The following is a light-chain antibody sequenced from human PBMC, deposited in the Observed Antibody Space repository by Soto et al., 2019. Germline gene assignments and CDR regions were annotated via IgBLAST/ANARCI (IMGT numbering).Light chain of an antibody. CDR2: EDN. V-gene: IGLV6-57*04. CDR1: SGSIASNS. J-gene: IGLJ2*01. Sequence: NFMLTQAHSVSESPGKTVTISCTRSSGSIASNSVQWYQQRPGSAPTTVIYEDNQRPSGVPNRFSGSIDSSTNSASLTISGLKTEDEADYYCQSFNSSHVIVGGGTKLTV. CDR3: QSFNSSHVI.